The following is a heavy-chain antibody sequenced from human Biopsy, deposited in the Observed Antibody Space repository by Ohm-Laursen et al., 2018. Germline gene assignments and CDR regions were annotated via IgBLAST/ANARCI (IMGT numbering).Heavy chain of an antibody. Sequence: SETLSPTCTVSGDSINNYYWSWIRQPAGKGLEWIGRIYTSGSPNYNLSLESRVTMSVDTSKNQFSLNLRSVTAADTAVYYCARGTGRYYVYGAFDIWGQGTVVTVSS. D-gene: IGHD1-26*01. J-gene: IGHJ3*02. CDR2: IYTSGSP. CDR3: ARGTGRYYVYGAFDI. V-gene: IGHV4-4*07. CDR1: GDSINNYY.